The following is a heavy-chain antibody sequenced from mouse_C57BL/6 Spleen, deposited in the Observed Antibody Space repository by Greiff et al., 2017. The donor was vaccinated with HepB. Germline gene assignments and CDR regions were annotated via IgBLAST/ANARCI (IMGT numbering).Heavy chain of an antibody. CDR3: ARSFCYGSSYPYYFDY. D-gene: IGHD1-1*01. CDR1: GYTFTSYW. Sequence: VQLQQPGAELVKPGASVKLSCKASGYTFTSYWMQWVKQRPGQGLEWIGEIDPSDSYTNYNQKFKGKATLTVDTSSSTAYMQLSSLTSEDSAVYYCARSFCYGSSYPYYFDYWGQGTTLTVSS. V-gene: IGHV1-50*01. CDR2: IDPSDSYT. J-gene: IGHJ2*01.